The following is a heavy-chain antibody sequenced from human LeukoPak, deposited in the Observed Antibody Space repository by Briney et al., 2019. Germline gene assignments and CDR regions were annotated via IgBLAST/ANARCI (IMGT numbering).Heavy chain of an antibody. CDR1: GYTFTGYY. CDR2: INPNSGGT. CDR3: ARGGGYCSSTSCQYYYYYMDV. V-gene: IGHV1-2*02. J-gene: IGHJ6*03. Sequence: ASVKVSCKASGYTFTGYYMHWVRQAPGQGLEWMGWINPNSGGTNYAQKFQGRVTMTRDTSISTAYMELSRLRSDDTAVYYCARGGGYCSSTSCQYYYYYMDVWGKGTTVTVSS. D-gene: IGHD2-2*01.